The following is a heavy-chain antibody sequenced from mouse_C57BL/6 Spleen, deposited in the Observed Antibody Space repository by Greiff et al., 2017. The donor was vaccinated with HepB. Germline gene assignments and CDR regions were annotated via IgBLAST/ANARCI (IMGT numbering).Heavy chain of an antibody. Sequence: VQLQQSGPELVKPGASVKIPCKASGYTFTDYNMDWVKQSHGKSLEWIGDINPNNGGTIYNQKFKGKATLTVDKSSSTAYMELRSLTSEDTAVYYCARSIHRGYAMDYWGQGTSVTVSS. J-gene: IGHJ4*01. CDR1: GYTFTDYN. V-gene: IGHV1-18*01. CDR2: INPNNGGT. CDR3: ARSIHRGYAMDY.